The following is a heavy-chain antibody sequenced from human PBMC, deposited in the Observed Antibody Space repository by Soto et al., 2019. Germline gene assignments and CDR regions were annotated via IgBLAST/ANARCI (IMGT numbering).Heavy chain of an antibody. CDR2: ISGSGGST. V-gene: IGHV3-23*01. D-gene: IGHD6-13*01. Sequence: GSLRLSCAASGFTFSSYAMSWVRQAPGKGLEWVSAISGSGGSTYYADSVKGRFTISRDNSKNTLYLQMNSLRAEDTAVYYCAKDGRYSSRPYYFDYWGQGTLVTVSS. CDR1: GFTFSSYA. CDR3: AKDGRYSSRPYYFDY. J-gene: IGHJ4*02.